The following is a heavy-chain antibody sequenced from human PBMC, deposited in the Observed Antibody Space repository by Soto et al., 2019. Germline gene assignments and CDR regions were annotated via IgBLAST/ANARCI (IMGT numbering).Heavy chain of an antibody. V-gene: IGHV4-34*01. Sequence: SETLSLTCAVYGGSFSGYYWSWIRQPPGKGLEWIGEINHSGSTNYNPSLKSRVTISVDTSKNQFSLKLSSVTAADTAVYYCARIVAARPRGLYGMDVWGQGTTVT. CDR3: ARIVAARPRGLYGMDV. J-gene: IGHJ6*02. CDR2: INHSGST. CDR1: GGSFSGYY. D-gene: IGHD6-6*01.